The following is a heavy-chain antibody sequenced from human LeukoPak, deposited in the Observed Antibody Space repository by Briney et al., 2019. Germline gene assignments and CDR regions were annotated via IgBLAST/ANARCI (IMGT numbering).Heavy chain of an antibody. CDR2: ISGSGGST. V-gene: IGHV3-23*01. J-gene: IGHJ4*02. CDR1: GFTFSSYA. CDR3: AKFPQAVAGRGSYFDY. D-gene: IGHD6-19*01. Sequence: PGGSLRLSCAASGFTFSSYAMSWVRQAPGKGLEWVSAISGSGGSTYYADSVKGRFTISRGNSKNTLYLQMNSLRAEDTAVYYCAKFPQAVAGRGSYFDYWGQGTLVTVSS.